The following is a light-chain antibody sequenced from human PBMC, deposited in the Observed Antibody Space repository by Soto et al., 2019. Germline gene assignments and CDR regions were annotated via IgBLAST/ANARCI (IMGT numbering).Light chain of an antibody. Sequence: DIQMTQSPASVSASVGDRVTITCRASQNINRFLAWYQQKPGKAPKLLIFTASSLENGVPSRFSGSGSETYFTLTISSLQPEDSATYYFQQANSFPLTFGGGTKVEIK. CDR3: QQANSFPLT. V-gene: IGKV1-12*01. CDR1: QNINRF. J-gene: IGKJ4*01. CDR2: TAS.